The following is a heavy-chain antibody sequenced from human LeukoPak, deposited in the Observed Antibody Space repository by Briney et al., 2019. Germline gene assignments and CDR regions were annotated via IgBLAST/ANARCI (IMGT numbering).Heavy chain of an antibody. CDR1: GFTFSSYS. V-gene: IGHV3-21*01. CDR3: ARSGSYAGGFDY. CDR2: ISSSSSYI. D-gene: IGHD1-26*01. Sequence: GGSLRLSCAASGFTFSSYSMNWVRQAPGKGLEWVSSISSSSSYIYYAGSVKGRFTISRDNAKNSLYLQMNSLRAEDTAVYYCARSGSYAGGFDYWGQGTLVTVSS. J-gene: IGHJ4*02.